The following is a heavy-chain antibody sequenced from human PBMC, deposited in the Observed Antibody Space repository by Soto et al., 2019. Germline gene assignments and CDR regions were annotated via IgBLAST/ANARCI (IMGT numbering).Heavy chain of an antibody. CDR1: GYTFTGYY. D-gene: IGHD7-27*01. Sequence: QVQLVQSGAEVKKPGASVKVSCKASGYTFTGYYMHWVRQAPGQGLEWMGWINPNRGGTNYAQKFQSRVTMTRDTSISKAYMELSRLRSDDTAVYYCATSPNTGAGMDVWGQGTTVTVSS. J-gene: IGHJ6*02. CDR3: ATSPNTGAGMDV. V-gene: IGHV1-2*02. CDR2: INPNRGGT.